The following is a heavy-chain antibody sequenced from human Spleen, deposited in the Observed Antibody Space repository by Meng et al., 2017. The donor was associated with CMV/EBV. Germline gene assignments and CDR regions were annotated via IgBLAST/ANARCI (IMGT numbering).Heavy chain of an antibody. J-gene: IGHJ4*02. Sequence: GESLKISCAASGFTFSSYSMNWVRQAPGKGLEWVSYISSSSSTIYYADSVKGRFTISRDSSKNTLYLQMNSLRAEDTAVYYCARETSYNFDYWGQGTLVTVSS. CDR2: ISSSSSTI. CDR3: ARETSYNFDY. CDR1: GFTFSSYS. V-gene: IGHV3-48*01.